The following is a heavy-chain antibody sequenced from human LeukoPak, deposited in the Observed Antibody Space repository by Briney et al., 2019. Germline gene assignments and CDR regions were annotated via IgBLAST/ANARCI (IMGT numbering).Heavy chain of an antibody. CDR3: TVRDNYIYGSPVAY. D-gene: IGHD5-18*01. V-gene: IGHV3-7*01. CDR2: IKQDGSEK. CDR1: GFTFSSFW. J-gene: IGHJ4*02. Sequence: GGSLRLSCAASGFTFSSFWMSWVRQAPGKGLVWVANIKQDGSEKYYVDSVKGRLTISRDNAKNSTYLQRKSLRAEDTADYYITVRDNYIYGSPVAYWRQGSLVTVYS.